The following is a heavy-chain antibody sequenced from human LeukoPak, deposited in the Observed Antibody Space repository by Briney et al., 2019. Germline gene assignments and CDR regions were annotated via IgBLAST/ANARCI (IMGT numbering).Heavy chain of an antibody. CDR2: IRNDGSNK. CDR3: ARIFSSAWGELGY. J-gene: IGHJ4*02. V-gene: IGHV3-30*02. D-gene: IGHD6-19*01. CDR1: GFTFSSYG. Sequence: GGSLRLSCAASGFTFSSYGMHWVRQAPGKGLEWVAFIRNDGSNKYYADSVKGRFTISRDNSKNTLYLQLNSLRAEDTAVYYCARIFSSAWGELGYWGQGTLVTVSS.